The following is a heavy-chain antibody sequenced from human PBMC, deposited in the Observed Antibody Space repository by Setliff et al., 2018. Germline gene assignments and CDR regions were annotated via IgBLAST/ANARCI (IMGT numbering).Heavy chain of an antibody. CDR3: ARSLVGATYSVYFDY. V-gene: IGHV5-51*01. D-gene: IGHD1-26*01. J-gene: IGHJ4*02. Sequence: GESLKISCKGSGYSFSNFWIGWVRQMPGKGLXXXGXXXXXXXXXXXXXXXXXXVXXXXXKSINTAYLQWSNLKASDTAIYYCARSLVGATYSVYFDYWGQGALVTVSS. CDR1: GYSFSNFW. CDR2: XXXXXXXX.